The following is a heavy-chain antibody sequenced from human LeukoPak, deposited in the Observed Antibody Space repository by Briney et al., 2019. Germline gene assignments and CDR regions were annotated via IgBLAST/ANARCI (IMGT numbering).Heavy chain of an antibody. CDR3: ARGPIGFNYGSRFDY. V-gene: IGHV4-38-2*02. Sequence: SETLSLTCTVSGYSISSGYYWGWIRPPPGKGLEWIESIYYSGSTYYTPSLKSRATISVDTSKNQFSLKLSSVTAADTAVYYCARGPIGFNYGSRFDYWGLGTLVTVSS. CDR1: GYSISSGYY. J-gene: IGHJ4*02. D-gene: IGHD5-18*01. CDR2: IYYSGST.